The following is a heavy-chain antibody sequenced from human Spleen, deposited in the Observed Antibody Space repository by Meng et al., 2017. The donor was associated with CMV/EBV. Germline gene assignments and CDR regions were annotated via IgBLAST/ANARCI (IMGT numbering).Heavy chain of an antibody. CDR2: ISSSSTI. J-gene: IGHJ6*02. V-gene: IGHV3-69-1*01. CDR3: ARGQQLTPGGNYFHGMDV. CDR1: GLTFSSYS. D-gene: IGHD6-13*01. Sequence: GESLKISCAASGLTFSSYSMNWVRQAPGKGLEWVSSISSSSTIYYADSVKGRFTISRDNAKNSLYLQMNSLRAEDTAVYYCARGQQLTPGGNYFHGMDVWGQGTTVTVSS.